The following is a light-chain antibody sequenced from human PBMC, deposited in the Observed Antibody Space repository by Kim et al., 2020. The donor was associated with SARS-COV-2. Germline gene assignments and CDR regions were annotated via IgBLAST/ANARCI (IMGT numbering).Light chain of an antibody. V-gene: IGKV1-12*01. CDR1: QYIDRY. CDR2: AAS. CDR3: QHANSFPLT. Sequence: DIQMTQSPSSVSASVGDRVTVTCRASQYIDRYLAWYQQKPGKPPKLLIYAASSLQSGVPSRFSGSGSGTDFTLTISILQPEDFATYFCQHANSFPLTFGQGTRLEIK. J-gene: IGKJ5*01.